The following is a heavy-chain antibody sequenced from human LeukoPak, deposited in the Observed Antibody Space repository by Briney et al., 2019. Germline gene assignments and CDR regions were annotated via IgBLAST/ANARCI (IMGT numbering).Heavy chain of an antibody. J-gene: IGHJ4*02. CDR2: ISNGGSSI. CDR1: GFAFRDHY. CDR3: AREHDSAYDY. Sequence: GESLRLSCAASGFAFRDHYMSWIRQAPGKGLEWVSYISNGGSSINYSDSVKGRFTISRDNAKSSLYLQMNNLRAGDTAMYCCAREHDSAYDYWGQGILVTVSS. V-gene: IGHV3-11*01. D-gene: IGHD5-12*01.